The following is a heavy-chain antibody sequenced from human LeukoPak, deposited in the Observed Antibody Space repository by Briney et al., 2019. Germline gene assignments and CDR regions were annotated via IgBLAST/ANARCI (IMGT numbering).Heavy chain of an antibody. CDR3: AKLKGWYGEGYFDY. CDR2: IYSDGRT. V-gene: IGHV3-53*01. D-gene: IGHD3-10*01. CDR1: GFAVSSNY. J-gene: IGHJ4*02. Sequence: GGSLRLSCAASGFAVSSNYMSWVRQAPGKGLEWVSVIYSDGRTYYADSVKGRFTISRDISKNTLFLQMTSLRAEDTDVYYCAKLKGWYGEGYFDYWGQGTLVTVSS.